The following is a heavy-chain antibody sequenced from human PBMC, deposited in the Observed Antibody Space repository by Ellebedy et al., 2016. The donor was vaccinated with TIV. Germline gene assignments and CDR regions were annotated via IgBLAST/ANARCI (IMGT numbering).Heavy chain of an antibody. CDR2: IDWADGK. CDR3: ARMTYGDFGGDLEF. V-gene: IGHV2-70*01. Sequence: SGPTLVXPTQTLTLTCIFSGFSLSTSGICVTWIRQPPGKALEWLALIDWADGKYYSTSLKTRLSISKDTSKNQVVLTMTNMNPVDTATYYCARMTYGDFGGDLEFWGQGTLVTVSS. D-gene: IGHD4-17*01. CDR1: GFSLSTSGIC. J-gene: IGHJ4*02.